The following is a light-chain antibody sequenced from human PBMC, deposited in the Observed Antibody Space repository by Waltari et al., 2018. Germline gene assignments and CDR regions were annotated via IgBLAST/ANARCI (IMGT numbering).Light chain of an antibody. V-gene: IGLV3-21*03. J-gene: IGLJ2*01. CDR1: KIGSKS. CDR3: QVWDSSSDHHVV. CDR2: DDS. Sequence: SYVLTQPPSVSVAPGKTARITWGGNKIGSKSGHWYQQKPGQAPVLVCYDDSDRPSGFPERFSGANSGTTATLTISRVEDGDEADYYCQVWDSSSDHHVVFGGGINLTVL.